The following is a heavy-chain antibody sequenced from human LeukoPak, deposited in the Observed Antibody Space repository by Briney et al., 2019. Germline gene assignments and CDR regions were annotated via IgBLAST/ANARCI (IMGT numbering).Heavy chain of an antibody. D-gene: IGHD5-12*01. CDR3: ARDYSGYDQGDGMDV. CDR1: GYTFTAFG. CDR2: INPSGGST. Sequence: GASVKVSCKASGYTFTAFGISWVRQAPGQGLEWMGIINPSGGSTSYAQKFQGRVTMTRDTSTSTVYMELSSLRSEDTAVYYCARDYSGYDQGDGMDVWGQGTTVTVSS. V-gene: IGHV1-46*01. J-gene: IGHJ6*02.